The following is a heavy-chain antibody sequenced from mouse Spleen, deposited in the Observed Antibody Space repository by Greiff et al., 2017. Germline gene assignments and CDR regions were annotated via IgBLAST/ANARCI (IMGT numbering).Heavy chain of an antibody. J-gene: IGHJ2*01. Sequence: EVRLVESGGGLVKRGGSLKLSCAASGFTFSSYAMSWVRQTPEKRLEWVATISSGGGNTYYPDSVKGRFTISRDNAKNTLYLQMSSLKSEDTAMYYCARHENYFDYWGQGTTLTVSS. V-gene: IGHV5-9*04. CDR3: ARHENYFDY. CDR2: ISSGGGNT. CDR1: GFTFSSYA.